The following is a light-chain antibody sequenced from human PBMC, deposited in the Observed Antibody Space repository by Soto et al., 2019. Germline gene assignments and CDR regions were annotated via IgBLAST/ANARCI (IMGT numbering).Light chain of an antibody. J-gene: IGKJ2*01. V-gene: IGKV3-20*01. Sequence: EIVLTQSPGTLSLSPGERATLSCRASQSVSSSYLAWYQQKPGQAPRLLIYVASSRATGIPDRFSGSGSGTGFTLTISRLEPGDFAVYYCQQYGSSPPYTFGQGTKLEIK. CDR2: VAS. CDR3: QQYGSSPPYT. CDR1: QSVSSSY.